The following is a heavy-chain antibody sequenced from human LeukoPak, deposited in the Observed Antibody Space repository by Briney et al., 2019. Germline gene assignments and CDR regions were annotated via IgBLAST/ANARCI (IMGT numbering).Heavy chain of an antibody. CDR2: INPNSGGT. D-gene: IGHD6-6*01. CDR1: GYTFTGYY. Sequence: GASVTVSCKASGYTFTGYYMHWVRQAPGQGLDWMGRINPNSGGTNYAQKFQGRVTITRDTSISTAYIELDRLRSDDTAVYFCAIIEYSSSSVDYWGQGTLVTVSS. V-gene: IGHV1-2*06. CDR3: AIIEYSSSSVDY. J-gene: IGHJ4*02.